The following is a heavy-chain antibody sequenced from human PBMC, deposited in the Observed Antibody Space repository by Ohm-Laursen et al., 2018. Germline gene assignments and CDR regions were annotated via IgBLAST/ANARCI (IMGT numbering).Heavy chain of an antibody. Sequence: SLRLSCAAFGFTFSSYWMSWVRQAPGKGLEWVANIKKDGSEKYYVDSVKGRFTISRDNAKNSLYLQMNSLRAEDTAVYYCARAAGSYPYYFDYWGQGTLVTVSS. V-gene: IGHV3-7*01. CDR2: IKKDGSEK. CDR1: GFTFSSYW. CDR3: ARAAGSYPYYFDY. J-gene: IGHJ4*02. D-gene: IGHD1-26*01.